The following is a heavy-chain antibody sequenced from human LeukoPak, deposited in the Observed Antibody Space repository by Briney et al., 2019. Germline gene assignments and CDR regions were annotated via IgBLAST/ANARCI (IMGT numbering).Heavy chain of an antibody. D-gene: IGHD1-26*01. CDR2: IYYSGST. CDR3: ARPGGGSYFSFDY. V-gene: IGHV4-39*01. CDR1: GGSISSSSYY. J-gene: IGHJ4*02. Sequence: SETLSLTCTVSGGSISSSSYYWGWIRQPPGKGLEWIGSIYYSGSTYYNPSLRSRVTISVDTSKNQFSLKLSSVTAADTAVYYCARPGGGSYFSFDYWGQGTLVTVSS.